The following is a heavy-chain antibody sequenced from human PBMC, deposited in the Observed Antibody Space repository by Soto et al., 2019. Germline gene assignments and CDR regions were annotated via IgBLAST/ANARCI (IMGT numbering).Heavy chain of an antibody. CDR2: IYYSGMT. V-gene: IGHV4-31*03. Sequence: SETLSLTCTVSGVSVSTGGYFWTWIRQHPGEGLEWIGNIYYSGMTYYNPSLRGRVSISLDPSESQFSLKLNSVTAADTAVYYCARDSSGPGYSYGKFDYWGQGALVTVSS. CDR1: GVSVSTGGYF. CDR3: ARDSSGPGYSYGKFDY. J-gene: IGHJ4*02. D-gene: IGHD5-18*01.